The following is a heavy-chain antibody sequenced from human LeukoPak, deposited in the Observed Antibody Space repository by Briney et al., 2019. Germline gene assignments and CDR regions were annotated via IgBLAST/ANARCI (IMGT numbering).Heavy chain of an antibody. CDR2: MSPNSGNT. J-gene: IGHJ6*02. D-gene: IGHD3-10*01. CDR3: ARAHYYGSGLGMDV. V-gene: IGHV1-8*01. CDR1: GYTFTSYD. Sequence: PWASVKVSCKASGYTFTSYDINWVRQATGQGLEWMGWMSPNSGNTGYAQMFQGRVTMTRSTSISTAYMELSNLISEDTAVYYCARAHYYGSGLGMDVWGQGTTVTVSS.